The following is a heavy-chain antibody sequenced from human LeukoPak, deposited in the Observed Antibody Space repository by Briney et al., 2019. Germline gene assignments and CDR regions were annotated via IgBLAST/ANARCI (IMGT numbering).Heavy chain of an antibody. CDR2: ISGSGGST. Sequence: PGGSLRLSCAASGFTFSSYAMSWVRQAPGKGLEWVSAISGSGGSTYYADSVKGRFTISRDNSKNTLYLQMNSLRAEDTAVYYCAKDLPFIVGEDQDGFDIWGQGTMVTVSS. V-gene: IGHV3-23*01. D-gene: IGHD1-26*01. CDR1: GFTFSSYA. J-gene: IGHJ3*02. CDR3: AKDLPFIVGEDQDGFDI.